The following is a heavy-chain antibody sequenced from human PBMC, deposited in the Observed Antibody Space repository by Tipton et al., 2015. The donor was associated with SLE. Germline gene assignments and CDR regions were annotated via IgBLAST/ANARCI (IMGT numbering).Heavy chain of an antibody. Sequence: TLSLTCAVYGGSISAYYWSWIRQPPGKGLEWIGEISHTGSTNFNPSLKSRVAISVDTSKNQFSLKLRSVTAADTAVYYCASILNHAFDYWGQGTLVTVSS. V-gene: IGHV4-34*01. CDR3: ASILNHAFDY. J-gene: IGHJ4*02. D-gene: IGHD2-8*01. CDR2: ISHTGST. CDR1: GGSISAYY.